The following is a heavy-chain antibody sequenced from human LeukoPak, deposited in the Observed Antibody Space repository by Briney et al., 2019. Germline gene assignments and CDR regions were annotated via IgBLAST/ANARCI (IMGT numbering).Heavy chain of an antibody. CDR2: ISGSGGST. D-gene: IGHD2-8*01. J-gene: IGHJ5*02. CDR1: GFIFDDYG. V-gene: IGHV3-23*01. Sequence: GGSLRLSCAASGFIFDDYGMSWVRQAPGKGLEWVSAISGSGGSTYYADSVKGRFTISRDNAKNSLYLQMNSLRAEDTAVYSCARGADGVSSNFRGWFDPWGQGTLVTVSS. CDR3: ARGADGVSSNFRGWFDP.